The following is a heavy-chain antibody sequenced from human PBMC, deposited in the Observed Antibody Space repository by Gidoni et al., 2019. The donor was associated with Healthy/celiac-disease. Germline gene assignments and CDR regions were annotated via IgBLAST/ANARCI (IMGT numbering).Heavy chain of an antibody. CDR1: GGSTSSSH. V-gene: IGHV4-59*01. D-gene: IGHD4-17*01. CDR3: ARSDGDYMGPRFPYYYYGMDV. J-gene: IGHJ6*02. Sequence: QVQLQESGPGLVKPSETLSLTCTVSGGSTSSSHSLWIRHPPGKGLEWIGYIYYSGSTNYNPSLKSRVTISVDTSKNQFSLKLSSVTAADTAVYYCARSDGDYMGPRFPYYYYGMDVWGQGTTVTVSS. CDR2: IYYSGST.